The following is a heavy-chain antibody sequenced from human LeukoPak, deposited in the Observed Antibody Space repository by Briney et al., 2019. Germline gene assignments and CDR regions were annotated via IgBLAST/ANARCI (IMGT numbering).Heavy chain of an antibody. J-gene: IGHJ3*01. CDR1: GGSISSGDYY. CDR2: IYYSGST. V-gene: IGHV4-30-4*01. CDR3: ARDQGVHPPQPVFDV. Sequence: SETLSLTCTVSGGSISSGDYYWSWIHQPPGKGLEWIGYIYYSGSTCYNPSLKSRVTISVDTSKNQFSLKLSSVTAADTAVYYCARDQGVHPPQPVFDV. D-gene: IGHD3-10*01.